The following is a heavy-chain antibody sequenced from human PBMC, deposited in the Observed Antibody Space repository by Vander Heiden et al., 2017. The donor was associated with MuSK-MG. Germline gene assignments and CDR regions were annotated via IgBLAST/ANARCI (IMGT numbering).Heavy chain of an antibody. CDR3: ARGSGYCSGGSCYPYYFDY. D-gene: IGHD2-15*01. Sequence: EVPLVESGGGLVQPGGYLILSCPASVFTLSSHWMGWVRQAPGKGGEWVDNIRRDGNERYYVDSVKGRFTISSANAKNSLYLQMNSLRAEDTALYYCARGSGYCSGGSCYPYYFDYWGQGTLVTVSS. CDR1: VFTLSSHW. CDR2: IRRDGNER. V-gene: IGHV3-7*01. J-gene: IGHJ4*02.